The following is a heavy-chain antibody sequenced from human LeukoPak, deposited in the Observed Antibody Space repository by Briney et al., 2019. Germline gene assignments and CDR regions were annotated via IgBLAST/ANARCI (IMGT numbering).Heavy chain of an antibody. D-gene: IGHD2-2*01. J-gene: IGHJ3*02. CDR3: AREGAHCSSTSCQRAFDT. V-gene: IGHV1-18*01. CDR2: ISTYNGNT. CDR1: GYTFTSYG. Sequence: RASVKVSCKASGYTFTSYGISWVRQAPGQGLEWMGWISTYNGNTNYAQKLQGRVTMTTDTSTSTAYMELRSLRSDDTAVYYCAREGAHCSSTSCQRAFDTWGQGTMVTVSS.